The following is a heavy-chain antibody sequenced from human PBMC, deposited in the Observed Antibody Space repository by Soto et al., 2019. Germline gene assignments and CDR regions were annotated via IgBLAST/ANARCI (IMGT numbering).Heavy chain of an antibody. V-gene: IGHV2-5*02. CDR3: ARMRPTEDTYGYYYYLDY. CDR1: GFSLSSSGVA. J-gene: IGHJ4*02. D-gene: IGHD3-22*01. CDR2: LYWDNDK. Sequence: GPTLVNATRTLRLTCPFSGFSLSSSGVAVAWIRQPPGKALEWLALLYWDNDKRYSTSLKTRLTISKDTSKNQVVLTMTNMDPVDTATYYCARMRPTEDTYGYYYYLDYWGQGTPVTVSS.